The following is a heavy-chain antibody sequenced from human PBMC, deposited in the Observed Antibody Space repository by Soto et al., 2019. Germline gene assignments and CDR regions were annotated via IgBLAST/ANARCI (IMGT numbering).Heavy chain of an antibody. V-gene: IGHV4-39*01. CDR3: ARLTGSGSYYYYYYMDV. D-gene: IGHD3-10*01. CDR1: GGSISSSSYY. Sequence: SETLSLTCTVSGGSISSSSYYWGWIRQPPGKGLEWIGSIYYSGSTYYNPSLKSRVTISVDTSKNQFSLKLSSVTAADTAVYYCARLTGSGSYYYYYYMDVWGKGTTDTVSS. J-gene: IGHJ6*03. CDR2: IYYSGST.